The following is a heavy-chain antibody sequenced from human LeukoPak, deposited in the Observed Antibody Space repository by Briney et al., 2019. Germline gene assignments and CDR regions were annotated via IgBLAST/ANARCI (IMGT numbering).Heavy chain of an antibody. CDR2: MNPNSGNT. CDR3: ASEGQQWLAHFDY. J-gene: IGHJ4*02. Sequence: ASVKVSCKASGYTFTSYDINWVRQATGQGLEWMGWMNPNSGNTGYAQKFQGRVTMTRNTSISTAYMELSSLRSEDTAVYYCASEGQQWLAHFDYWGQGTLVTVSS. CDR1: GYTFTSYD. D-gene: IGHD6-19*01. V-gene: IGHV1-8*01.